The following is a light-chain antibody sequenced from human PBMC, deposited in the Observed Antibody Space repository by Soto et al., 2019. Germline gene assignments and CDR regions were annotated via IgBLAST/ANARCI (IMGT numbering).Light chain of an antibody. CDR3: QQSYSTLWT. V-gene: IGKV1-39*01. CDR1: QSISNY. CDR2: EAS. Sequence: DIQMTQTPTSLSASEGDRVTINCRASQSISNYLNWCQQKPGKAPELLIYEASSLQSGVPSRFSGSGSGTDFTLTISSLQPEDFATYYCQQSYSTLWTFGQGTKVDI. J-gene: IGKJ1*01.